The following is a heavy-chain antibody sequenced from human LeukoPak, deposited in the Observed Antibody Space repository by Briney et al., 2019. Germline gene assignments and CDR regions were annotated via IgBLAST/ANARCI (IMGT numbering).Heavy chain of an antibody. CDR2: ISGSGGST. Sequence: PGGSLRLSCAASGFTFSSYAMSWVRQAPGKGLEWVSAISGSGGSTYYADSVKGRFTISRDNPKNTLYLQMNSLRAEDTAVYYCAKGLSDAIIVVVITSWGQGTLVTVSS. V-gene: IGHV3-23*01. CDR3: AKGLSDAIIVVVITS. CDR1: GFTFSSYA. J-gene: IGHJ4*02. D-gene: IGHD3-22*01.